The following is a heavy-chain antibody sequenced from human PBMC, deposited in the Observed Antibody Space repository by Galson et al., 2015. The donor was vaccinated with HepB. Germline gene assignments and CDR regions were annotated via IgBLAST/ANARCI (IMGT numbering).Heavy chain of an antibody. CDR2: ISYDGGNK. CDR3: AKFYYGDAFDI. CDR1: GFTFSSYG. D-gene: IGHD3-10*01. J-gene: IGHJ3*02. Sequence: SLRLSCAASGFTFSSYGMHWVRQAPGKGLEWVAVISYDGGNKYYADSVKGRFTISRDNSKNTLYLQMSSLRAEDTAVYYCAKFYYGDAFDIWGQGTMVTVSS. V-gene: IGHV3-30*18.